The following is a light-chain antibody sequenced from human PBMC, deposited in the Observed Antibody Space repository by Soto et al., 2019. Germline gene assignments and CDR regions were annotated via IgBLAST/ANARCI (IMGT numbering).Light chain of an antibody. CDR3: QHYNSYSEA. V-gene: IGKV1-5*03. Sequence: SQLPPTRSTVSASVGAEVTITCRASQTISSWLAWYQQKPGKAPKLLIYKASTLKSGVPSRFSGSGSGTEFTLTISSLQPDDFATYYCQHYNSYSEAFGQGTKVDIK. CDR2: KAS. CDR1: QTISSW. J-gene: IGKJ1*01.